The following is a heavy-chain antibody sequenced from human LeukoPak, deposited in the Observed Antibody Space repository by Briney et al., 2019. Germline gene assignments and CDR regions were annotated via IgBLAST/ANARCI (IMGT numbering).Heavy chain of an antibody. CDR3: AKDPGDSSWYFVL. D-gene: IGHD6-13*01. J-gene: IGHJ4*02. CDR2: ISASGSHT. Sequence: GGSLRLTCAASGFTFSGYAMSWVRQAPGKGLEWVSTISASGSHTHYADSVKGRFAISRDNARNTLYLQMSSLRADDTAVYYCAKDPGDSSWYFVLWGQGTLVTVSS. CDR1: GFTFSGYA. V-gene: IGHV3-23*01.